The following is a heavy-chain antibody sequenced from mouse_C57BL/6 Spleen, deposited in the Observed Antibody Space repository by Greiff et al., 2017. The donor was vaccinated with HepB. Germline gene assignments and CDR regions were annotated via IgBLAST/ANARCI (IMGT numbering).Heavy chain of an antibody. V-gene: IGHV3-6*01. CDR3: ARVDYYGSSLYWFDY. CDR2: ISYDGSN. CDR1: GYSITSGYY. D-gene: IGHD1-1*01. J-gene: IGHJ2*01. Sequence: EVHLVESGPGLVKPSQSLSLTCSVTGYSITSGYYWNWIRQFPGNKLEWMGYISYDGSNNYNPSLKNRISITRDTSKNQFFLKLNSVTTEDTATYYCARVDYYGSSLYWFDYWGQGTTLTVSS.